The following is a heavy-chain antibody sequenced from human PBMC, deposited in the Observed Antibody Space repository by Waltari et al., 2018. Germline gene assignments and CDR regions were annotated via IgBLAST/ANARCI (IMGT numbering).Heavy chain of an antibody. CDR1: GGSFSGYY. CDR3: ARGFMGIAAAGHFDY. Sequence: QVQLQQWGAGLLKPSETLSLTCAVYGGSFSGYYWSWIRQPPGKGLEWMGKINQRGSTNDTPSLKSRVTRSVDTSKNQFSLKLSSVTAADTAVYYCARGFMGIAAAGHFDYWGQGTLVTVSS. V-gene: IGHV4-34*01. CDR2: INQRGST. J-gene: IGHJ4*02. D-gene: IGHD6-13*01.